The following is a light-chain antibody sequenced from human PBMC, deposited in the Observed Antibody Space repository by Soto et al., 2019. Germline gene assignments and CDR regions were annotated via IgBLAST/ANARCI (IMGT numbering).Light chain of an antibody. CDR1: SSNIGSNT. J-gene: IGLJ2*01. CDR2: GHN. V-gene: IGLV1-44*01. Sequence: QAVVTQPPSASGTPGQRVTISCSGSSSNIGSNTVNWYQQLPGTAPKLLIYGHNLRPSGVPDRFSGSKSGTSASLAISGLQSEDEADYYCAAWDDSRNAVVFGGGTKLTVL. CDR3: AAWDDSRNAVV.